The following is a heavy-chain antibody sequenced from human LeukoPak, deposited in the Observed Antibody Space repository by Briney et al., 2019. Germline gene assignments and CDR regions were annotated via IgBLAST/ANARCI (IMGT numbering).Heavy chain of an antibody. D-gene: IGHD2-2*01. CDR3: VKDRRTEAYGMEV. V-gene: IGHV3-30*18. Sequence: GGSLRLSCAASGFTFSSHGMHWVRQAPGKGLEWVAVIRDDGSHKYYGDSVQGRFTISRDNSWNTLYLQINSLRPEDTAVYYCVKDRRTEAYGMEVWGQGTTVTVSS. CDR1: GFTFSSHG. CDR2: IRDDGSHK. J-gene: IGHJ6*02.